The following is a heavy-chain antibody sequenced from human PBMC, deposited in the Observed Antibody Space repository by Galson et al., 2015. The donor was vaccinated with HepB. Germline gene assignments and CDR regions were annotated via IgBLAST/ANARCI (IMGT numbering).Heavy chain of an antibody. CDR2: ISYDGSNK. V-gene: IGHV3-30-3*01. Sequence: SLRLSCAASGFTFSSYAMHWVRQAPGKGLEWVAVISYDGSNKYYADSVKGRFTISRDNSKNTLYLQMNSLRAEDTAVYYCARALLRGSLGELSPGGYWGQGTLVTVSS. D-gene: IGHD3-16*02. CDR3: ARALLRGSLGELSPGGY. CDR1: GFTFSSYA. J-gene: IGHJ4*02.